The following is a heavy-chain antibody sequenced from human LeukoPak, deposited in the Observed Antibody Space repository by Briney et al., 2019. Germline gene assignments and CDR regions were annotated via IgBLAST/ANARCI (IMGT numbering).Heavy chain of an antibody. Sequence: PSETLSLTCTVSGGSISSGSYYWSWIRQPAGKGLEWIGRIYTSGSTNYNPSLKSRVTISVDTSKNQFSLKLSSVTAADTAVYYCAREVVLEFSSSDWFDPWGQGTLVTVSS. CDR1: GGSISSGSYY. V-gene: IGHV4-61*02. CDR3: AREVVLEFSSSDWFDP. CDR2: IYTSGST. D-gene: IGHD6-6*01. J-gene: IGHJ5*02.